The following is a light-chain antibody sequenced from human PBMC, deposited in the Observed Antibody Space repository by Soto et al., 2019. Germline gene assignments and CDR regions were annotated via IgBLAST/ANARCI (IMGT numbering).Light chain of an antibody. CDR3: QQSYNTPRT. CDR1: QSISTY. Sequence: PSSLSASVGDRVTITCRASQSISTYLHWYQQKPGKAPNLLIYAASSLQSGVPSRFSGSGSGTDFTLTISSLQPEDFATYYCQQSYNTPRTFGQGTKVDNK. V-gene: IGKV1-39*01. CDR2: AAS. J-gene: IGKJ1*01.